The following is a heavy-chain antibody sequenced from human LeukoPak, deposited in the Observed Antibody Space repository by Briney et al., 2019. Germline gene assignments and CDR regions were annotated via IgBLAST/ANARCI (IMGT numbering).Heavy chain of an antibody. CDR2: ISGSGDST. CDR3: ARASTAMAPYYYYMDV. CDR1: GFTFSSYA. Sequence: GGSLRLSCAASGFTFSSYAMSWVRQTPGKGLEWVSGISGSGDSTYYADSVKGRFTISRDNAKNSLYLQMNSLRAEDTAVYYCARASTAMAPYYYYMDVWGKGTTVTVSS. V-gene: IGHV3-23*01. J-gene: IGHJ6*03. D-gene: IGHD5-18*01.